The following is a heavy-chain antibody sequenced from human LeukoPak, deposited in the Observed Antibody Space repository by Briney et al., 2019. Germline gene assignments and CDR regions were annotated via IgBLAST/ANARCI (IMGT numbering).Heavy chain of an antibody. CDR1: GGSFSGYY. CDR3: ARGRILDYGDYKYYFDY. J-gene: IGHJ4*02. CDR2: INHSGST. D-gene: IGHD4-17*01. Sequence: PSETLSLTCAVYGGSFSGYYWSWIRQPPGKGLEWIGEINHSGSTNYNPSLKSRVTISVDTSKNQFSLKQSSVTAADTAVYYCARGRILDYGDYKYYFDYWGQGTLVTVSS. V-gene: IGHV4-34*01.